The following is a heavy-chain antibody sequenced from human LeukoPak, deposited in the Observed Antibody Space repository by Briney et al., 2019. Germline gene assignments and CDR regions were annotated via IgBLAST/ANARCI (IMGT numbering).Heavy chain of an antibody. CDR1: GYTFTGYY. V-gene: IGHV1-69*04. J-gene: IGHJ4*02. Sequence: SVNVSCKASGYTFTGYYMHWVRQAPGQGLEWMGRIIPILGIANYAQKFQGRVTITADKSTSTAYMELSSLRSEDTAVYYCARDSPYYYDSSGYPPFDYWGQGTLVTVSS. D-gene: IGHD3-22*01. CDR3: ARDSPYYYDSSGYPPFDY. CDR2: IIPILGIA.